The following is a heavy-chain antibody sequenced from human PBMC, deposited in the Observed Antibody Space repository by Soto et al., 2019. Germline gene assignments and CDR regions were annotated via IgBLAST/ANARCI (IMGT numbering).Heavy chain of an antibody. V-gene: IGHV5-51*01. Sequence: PGESLKISCKGSGYSFTSYWIGWVRQMPGKGLEWMGIIYPGDSDTRYSPSFQGQVTISADKSISTAYVQWSSLKASDTAMYYCATSSKQLLGVRGCYDNWGQGTLVTVSS. CDR3: ATSSKQLLGVRGCYDN. D-gene: IGHD6-19*01. J-gene: IGHJ4*02. CDR2: IYPGDSDT. CDR1: GYSFTSYW.